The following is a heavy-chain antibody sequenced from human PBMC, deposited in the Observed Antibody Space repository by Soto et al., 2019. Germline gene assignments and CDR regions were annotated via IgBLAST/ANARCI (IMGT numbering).Heavy chain of an antibody. CDR3: VTSLWFGTQPEI. V-gene: IGHV4-34*01. D-gene: IGHD3-10*01. J-gene: IGHJ4*02. CDR1: GGSFSGYY. CDR2: ISPSGTT. Sequence: QVQLQQWGAGLLKPSETLSLTCAVYGGSFSGYYWTWFRQPPGKGLEWIGEISPSGTTKYIPSLKIRVTIAAYTSKKQFSMKVTSVTATDTAVYYCVTSLWFGTQPEIWGQGALVTVSS.